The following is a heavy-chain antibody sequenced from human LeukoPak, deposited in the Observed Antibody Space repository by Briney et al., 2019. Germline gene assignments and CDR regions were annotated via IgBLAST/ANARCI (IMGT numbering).Heavy chain of an antibody. CDR2: MNPNSGGT. CDR3: ARDLGSTVIVGGDAFDL. J-gene: IGHJ3*01. D-gene: IGHD2/OR15-2a*01. Sequence: GAPVKLSCKASGYIFSDYYLHWVRQAPGQGLEWMGWMNPNSGGTNYAQNFQGRITMTGDTSTAYLELSRLRSDDTAVYYCARDLGSTVIVGGDAFDLWGQGTMVTFSS. CDR1: GYIFSDYY. V-gene: IGHV1-2*02.